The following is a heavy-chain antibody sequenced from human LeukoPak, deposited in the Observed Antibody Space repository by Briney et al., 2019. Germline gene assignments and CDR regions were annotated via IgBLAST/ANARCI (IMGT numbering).Heavy chain of an antibody. CDR3: ARSSEGRYYYDSSGFSYYYYYMDV. J-gene: IGHJ6*03. CDR1: GGSISSYY. V-gene: IGHV4-59*01. Sequence: NSSETLSLTCTVSGGSISSYYWSWIRQPPGKGLEWIGYIYYSGSTYYNPSLRSRVTISVDTSKNQFSLKLSSVTAADTDVYYCARSSEGRYYYDSSGFSYYYYYMDVWGKGTTVTISS. D-gene: IGHD3-22*01. CDR2: IYYSGST.